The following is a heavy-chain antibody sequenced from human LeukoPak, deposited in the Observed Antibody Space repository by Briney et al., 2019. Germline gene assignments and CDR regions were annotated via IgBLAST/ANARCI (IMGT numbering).Heavy chain of an antibody. Sequence: GASVKVSCKASGYTFTNYSISWVRQAPGQGLEWMGWISAYNGNTNYAQKLQVRISMTTDTSTSTAYMELRSLRSDDTAVYYCARGCSGGRCYSVDAFDIWGQGTVVTVPS. D-gene: IGHD2-15*01. CDR1: GYTFTNYS. CDR3: ARGCSGGRCYSVDAFDI. V-gene: IGHV1-18*01. J-gene: IGHJ3*02. CDR2: ISAYNGNT.